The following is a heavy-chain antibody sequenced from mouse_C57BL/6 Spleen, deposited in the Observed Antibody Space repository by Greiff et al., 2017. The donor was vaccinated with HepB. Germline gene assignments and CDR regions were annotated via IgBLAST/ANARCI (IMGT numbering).Heavy chain of an antibody. D-gene: IGHD1-1*01. CDR1: GYTFTSYW. V-gene: IGHV1-61*01. J-gene: IGHJ1*03. Sequence: QVQLQQPGAELVRPGSSVKLSCKASGYTFTSYWMDWVKQRPGQGLEWIGNIYPSDSETHYNQKFKDKATLTVDKSSSTAYMQLSSLTSEDSAVYYCARRAYGSSYWWYFDVWGTGTTVTVSS. CDR3: ARRAYGSSYWWYFDV. CDR2: IYPSDSET.